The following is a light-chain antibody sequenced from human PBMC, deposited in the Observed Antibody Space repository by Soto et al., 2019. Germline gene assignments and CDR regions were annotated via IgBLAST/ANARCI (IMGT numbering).Light chain of an antibody. CDR2: VAS. V-gene: IGKV1-39*01. J-gene: IGKJ2*01. CDR1: QTISTY. Sequence: DIQMTQSPSPLSASVGDRVTITCRASQTISTYLNWYQQKPGKAPKLLMFVASRLQSGVPSRFSGSGSGTDFTLTISSLQPEDFATYYCQQSYSIPYTFGQGTKLEIQ. CDR3: QQSYSIPYT.